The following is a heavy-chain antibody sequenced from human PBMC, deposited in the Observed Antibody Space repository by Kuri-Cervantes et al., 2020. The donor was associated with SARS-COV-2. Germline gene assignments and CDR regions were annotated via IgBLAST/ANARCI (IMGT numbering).Heavy chain of an antibody. Sequence: GESLKISCAASGFTFSNAWRNWVRQAPGKGQEWDGRIKNKTDGRTTDYAAPVKGRFTISRDDSKNTLYLQMNSLKTEDTGVYYCTTLGSSWSQGTLVTVSS. J-gene: IGHJ4*02. CDR2: IKNKTDGRTT. D-gene: IGHD6-13*01. CDR1: GFTFSNAW. CDR3: TTLGSS. V-gene: IGHV3-15*07.